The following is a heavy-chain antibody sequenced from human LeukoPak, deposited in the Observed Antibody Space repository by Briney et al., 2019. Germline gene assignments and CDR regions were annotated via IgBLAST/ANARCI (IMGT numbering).Heavy chain of an antibody. J-gene: IGHJ4*02. D-gene: IGHD2-21*02. CDR2: ISGSSSDT. CDR3: ARDISAPGDLLYFDH. CDR1: GFTFNDYY. V-gene: IGHV3-11*06. Sequence: GGSLRLSCAVSGFTFNDYYMSWFRQAPGKGLEWVSFISGSSSDTNYADSVKGRFTISRDNAKNSLYLEMNSLRAEDTAVYYCARDISAPGDLLYFDHWGQGTLVTVSS.